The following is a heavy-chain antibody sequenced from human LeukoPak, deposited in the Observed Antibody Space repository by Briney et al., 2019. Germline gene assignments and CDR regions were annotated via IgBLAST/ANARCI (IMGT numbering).Heavy chain of an antibody. J-gene: IGHJ5*02. V-gene: IGHV4-61*05. CDR3: ARTTEDCSSTSCYQYWFDP. CDR2: IYYSVST. Sequence: PAETLSLTCTVSGDSISGSISRCYWDWIRQPPGKGLDWIGYIYYSVSTNYNASLKNRVTISVDTSKTQFALKMTSVTASDTAVYYCARTTEDCSSTSCYQYWFDPWGQGTLVTVSS. CDR1: GDSISGSISRCY. D-gene: IGHD2-2*01.